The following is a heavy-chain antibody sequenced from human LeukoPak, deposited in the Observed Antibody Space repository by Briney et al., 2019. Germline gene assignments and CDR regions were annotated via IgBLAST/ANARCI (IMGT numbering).Heavy chain of an antibody. CDR3: ARDQCFSGYCHVFDS. J-gene: IGHJ3*01. CDR2: INNEGSST. CDR1: GYRFGSDW. V-gene: IGHV3-74*01. D-gene: IGHD3-22*01. Sequence: GGSLRLSCAASGYRFGSDWMRWVRQGPGRGLVWVSRINNEGSSTSYADSVKGRFTISRDNAKNTLYLQMTSLRAEDTAMYYCARDQCFSGYCHVFDSWGRGTMVTVSS.